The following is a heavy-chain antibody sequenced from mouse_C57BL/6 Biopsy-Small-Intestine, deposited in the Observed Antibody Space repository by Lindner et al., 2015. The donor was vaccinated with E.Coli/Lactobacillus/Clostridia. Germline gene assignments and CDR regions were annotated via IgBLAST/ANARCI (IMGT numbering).Heavy chain of an antibody. V-gene: IGHV1-31*01. Sequence: VQLQXSGPELVKPGASVKISCKASGYSFTDYYMHWVKQSHGNFLDWIGYIYPYNGLSSYNQKFKGKATLTVDKSSSTAYMELRSLTSEDSAVYYCARSEGSSGFFDYWGQGTTLTVSS. D-gene: IGHD3-2*02. CDR3: ARSEGSSGFFDY. CDR2: IYPYNGLS. J-gene: IGHJ2*01. CDR1: GYSFTDYY.